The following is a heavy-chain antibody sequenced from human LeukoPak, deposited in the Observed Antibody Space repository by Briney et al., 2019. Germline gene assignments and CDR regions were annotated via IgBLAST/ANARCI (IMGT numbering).Heavy chain of an antibody. CDR3: AREVDYGDYEDYYYYMDV. Sequence: GASVKVSCKASGYTFTSYGISWVRQAPGQGLEWMGWISAYNGNTNYAQKLQGRATMTTDTSTSTAYMELRSLRSDDTAVYYCAREVDYGDYEDYYYYMDVWGKGTTVTISS. D-gene: IGHD4-17*01. CDR2: ISAYNGNT. V-gene: IGHV1-18*01. CDR1: GYTFTSYG. J-gene: IGHJ6*03.